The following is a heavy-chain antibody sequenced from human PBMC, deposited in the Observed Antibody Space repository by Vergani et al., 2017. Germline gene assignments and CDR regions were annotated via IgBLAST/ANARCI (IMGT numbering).Heavy chain of an antibody. J-gene: IGHJ4*02. CDR2: IWYDGSNK. CDR1: GFIFSSFS. V-gene: IGHV3-30*02. CDR3: AKDSTKWLVPDY. D-gene: IGHD6-19*01. Sequence: QVQLVESGGGVVQPGASLRLSCGASGFIFSSFSMHWVRQAPGKGLEWVAFIWYDGSNKFYADSLKGRFIISRDNSKNTLFLQMNSLRAEDTAVYYCAKDSTKWLVPDYWGQGTLVTVSS.